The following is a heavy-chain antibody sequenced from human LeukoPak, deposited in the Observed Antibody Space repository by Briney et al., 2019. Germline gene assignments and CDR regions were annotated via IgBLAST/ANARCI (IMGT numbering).Heavy chain of an antibody. D-gene: IGHD5-18*01. CDR3: ASLDTAKQPLANH. J-gene: IGHJ1*01. CDR2: IKQERGQE. CDR1: GLTVSNHW. Sequence: GGSLRLSCVASGLTVSNHWMSWGREAPGKGLEWVANIKQERGQEDYVDSVKGRFTISKDSAKNSLYLQMNSLRVEHTAMYYCASLDTAKQPLANHWGQGTLVTVSS. V-gene: IGHV3-7*03.